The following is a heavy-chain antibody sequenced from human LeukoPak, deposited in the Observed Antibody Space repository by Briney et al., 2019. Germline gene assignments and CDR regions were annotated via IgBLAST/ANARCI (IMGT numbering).Heavy chain of an antibody. J-gene: IGHJ4*02. D-gene: IGHD2-15*01. CDR2: IESSSTYI. V-gene: IGHV3-21*04. CDR3: AKQLGYCSDGSCYFPY. Sequence: GGSLRLSCAASGFTFNSYSMNWVRQAPGKGLEWVSSIESSSTYIYYADSVQGGFTISRDNSKSTLCLQMNSLRAEDTAVYYCAKQLGYCSDGSCYFPYWGQGTLVTVSS. CDR1: GFTFNSYS.